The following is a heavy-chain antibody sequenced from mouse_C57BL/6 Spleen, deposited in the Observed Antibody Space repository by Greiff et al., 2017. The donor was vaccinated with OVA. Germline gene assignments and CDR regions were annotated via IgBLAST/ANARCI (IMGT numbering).Heavy chain of an antibody. Sequence: DVKLQESGPGLVKPSQSLSLTCSVTGYSITSGYYWNWIRQFPGNKLEWMSYISYDGSNNYNPSLKNRISITRDTSKNQFLLKLNSVTTEDTATYYCARDYGNYAWFAYWGQGTLVTVSA. CDR1: GYSITSGYY. CDR2: ISYDGSN. V-gene: IGHV3-6*01. CDR3: ARDYGNYAWFAY. D-gene: IGHD2-1*01. J-gene: IGHJ3*01.